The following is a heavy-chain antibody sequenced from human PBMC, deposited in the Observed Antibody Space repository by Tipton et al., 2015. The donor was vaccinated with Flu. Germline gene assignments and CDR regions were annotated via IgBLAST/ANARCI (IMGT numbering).Heavy chain of an antibody. CDR1: GGSISGSTYY. CDR2: VYYDGNT. V-gene: IGHV4-39*07. CDR3: ARAMGYCSTISCSEAFDI. J-gene: IGHJ3*02. Sequence: TLSLTCNVSGGSISGSTYYWNWIRQPPGKGLEWIGSVYYDGNTYYNPSLKSRATISADTSKSQLSLKVNSVTAADTAVYFCARAMGYCSTISCSEAFDIWGQGTMVTVSS. D-gene: IGHD2-2*01.